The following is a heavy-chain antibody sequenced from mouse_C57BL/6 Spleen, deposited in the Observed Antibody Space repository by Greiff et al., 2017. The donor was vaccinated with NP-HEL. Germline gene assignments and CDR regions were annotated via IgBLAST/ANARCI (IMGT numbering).Heavy chain of an antibody. CDR1: GYSFTSYY. CDR3: ANWDEFAY. CDR2: IYPGSGNT. J-gene: IGHJ3*01. D-gene: IGHD4-1*02. V-gene: IGHV1-66*01. Sequence: VKLMESGPELVKPGASVKISCKASGYSFTSYYIHWVKQRPGQGLEWIGWIYPGSGNTKYNEKFKGKATLTADTSSSTAYMQLSSLTSEDSAVYYCANWDEFAYWGQGTLVTVSA.